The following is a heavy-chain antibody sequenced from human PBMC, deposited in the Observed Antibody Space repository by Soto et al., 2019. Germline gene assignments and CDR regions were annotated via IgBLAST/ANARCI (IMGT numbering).Heavy chain of an antibody. D-gene: IGHD6-6*01. CDR2: ISSSSSYI. CDR1: GFTFSSYS. V-gene: IGHV3-21*01. J-gene: IGHJ4*02. Sequence: GGSLRLSCAASGFTFSSYSMNWVRQAPGKGLEWVSSISSSSSYIYYADSVKGRFTISTDNAKNSLYLQMNSLRAEDTAVYYCARDGGRSSSSVGYWGQGTLVTVSS. CDR3: ARDGGRSSSSVGY.